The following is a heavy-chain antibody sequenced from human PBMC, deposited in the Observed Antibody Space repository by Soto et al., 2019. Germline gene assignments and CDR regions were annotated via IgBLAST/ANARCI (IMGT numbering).Heavy chain of an antibody. CDR2: FIPVYRTL. J-gene: IGHJ4*02. Sequence: LVKVSCKASGGSFGKSAINWVRQTPGQGLEWLGGFIPVYRTLNYAQKFQGRVTITADESTGTAYMTLSSLASDDAAVYYCATGVIWIGYFTVDSWGQGTRVTVSS. D-gene: IGHD3-3*01. CDR1: GGSFGKSA. CDR3: ATGVIWIGYFTVDS. V-gene: IGHV1-69*13.